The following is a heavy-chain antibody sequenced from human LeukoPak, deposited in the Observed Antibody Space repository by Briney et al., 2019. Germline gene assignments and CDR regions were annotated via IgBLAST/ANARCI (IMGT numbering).Heavy chain of an antibody. CDR1: GGTFSSYA. Sequence: ASVKVSCKASGGTFSSYAISWVRQAPGQGLEWMGGIIPIFGTANYAQKFQGRVTITTDESTSTAYMELSSLRSEDTAVYDCASLNSRSWYFPRGHYYMDVWGKGTTVTDSS. V-gene: IGHV1-69*05. CDR2: IIPIFGTA. CDR3: ASLNSRSWYFPRGHYYMDV. J-gene: IGHJ6*03. D-gene: IGHD6-13*01.